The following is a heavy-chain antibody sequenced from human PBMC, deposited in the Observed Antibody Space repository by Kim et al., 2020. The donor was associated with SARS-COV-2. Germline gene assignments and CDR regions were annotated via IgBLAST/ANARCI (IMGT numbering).Heavy chain of an antibody. CDR1: GYTFTSYY. J-gene: IGHJ3*02. CDR2: INPSGGST. V-gene: IGHV1-46*01. CDR3: AGVPHLGGETVTEDAFDI. D-gene: IGHD4-17*01. Sequence: ASVKVSCKASGYTFTSYYMHWVRQAPGQGPEWMGIINPSGGSTSYAQKFQGRVTMTRDTSTSTVYMELGRLRSEDTAVYYCAGVPHLGGETVTEDAFDIWRQGTMDTVPS.